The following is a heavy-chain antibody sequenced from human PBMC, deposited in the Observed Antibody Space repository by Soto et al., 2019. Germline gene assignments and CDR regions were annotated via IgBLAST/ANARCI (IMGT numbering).Heavy chain of an antibody. D-gene: IGHD3-3*01. CDR3: ARSYFDFWSGSYYYYMDV. CDR1: GGSISSHY. V-gene: IGHV4-59*08. J-gene: IGHJ6*03. CDR2: ISYSGST. Sequence: PAETLSLTCTVSGGSISSHYWSWIRQPPGKGLECIGYISYSGSTSYNPSLKSRVTISLDTSKNQFSLNLSSVTAADTAVYYCARSYFDFWSGSYYYYMDVWGKGTTVTVSS.